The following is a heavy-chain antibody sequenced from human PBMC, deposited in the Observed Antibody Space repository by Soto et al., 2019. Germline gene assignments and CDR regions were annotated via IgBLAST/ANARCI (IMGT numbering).Heavy chain of an antibody. CDR1: VSTLANYG. D-gene: IGHD2-21*01. CDR2: VFPNTGAT. V-gene: IGHV1-18*01. J-gene: IGHJ3*02. CDR3: ARVEAVIGAFDI. Sequence: GASVKVSCKASVSTLANYGISWVRQAPGQGLEWVGWVFPNTGATNYAQKFQDRVTMTTDTSTNTAYLELRSLRSEDTAVYYCARVEAVIGAFDIWGQGTMVTVSS.